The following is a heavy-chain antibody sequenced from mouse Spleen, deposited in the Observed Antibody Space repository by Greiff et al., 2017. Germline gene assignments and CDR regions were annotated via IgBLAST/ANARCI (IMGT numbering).Heavy chain of an antibody. CDR1: GYAFSSSW. Sequence: QVQLKQSGPELVKPGASVKISCKASGYAFSSSWMNWVKQRPGKGLEWIGRIYPGDGDTNYNGKFKGKATLTADKSSSTAYMQLSSLTSEDSAVYFCARFGDYYGSSYFDYWGQGTTLTVSS. D-gene: IGHD1-1*01. V-gene: IGHV1-82*01. CDR2: IYPGDGDT. J-gene: IGHJ2*01. CDR3: ARFGDYYGSSYFDY.